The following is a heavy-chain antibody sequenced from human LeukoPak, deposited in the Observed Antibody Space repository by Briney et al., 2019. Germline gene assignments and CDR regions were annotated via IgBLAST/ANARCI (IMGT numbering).Heavy chain of an antibody. Sequence: TSETLSLTCTVSGGSISSYYWSWIRQPPGKGLEWIGYIYYSGSTNYNPSLKSRVTISVDTSKNQFSLKLSSVTAADTAVYYCARVGSGYSYGSGFDYWGQGTPVTVSS. CDR3: ARVGSGYSYGSGFDY. J-gene: IGHJ4*02. D-gene: IGHD5-18*01. CDR1: GGSISSYY. V-gene: IGHV4-59*01. CDR2: IYYSGST.